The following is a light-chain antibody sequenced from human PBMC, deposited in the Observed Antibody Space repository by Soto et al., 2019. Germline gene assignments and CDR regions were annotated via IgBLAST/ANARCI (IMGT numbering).Light chain of an antibody. Sequence: EIVMTQSPVTLSVSPGARATLSCRASQSVSSNVAWYQQKPGQAPRLLIYQTSARATGIPGRFSGSGSGTDFTLTISNLQSEDFAVYYCQQYKSWPTFGGGTKVDIK. CDR2: QTS. V-gene: IGKV3-15*01. CDR3: QQYKSWPT. J-gene: IGKJ4*01. CDR1: QSVSSN.